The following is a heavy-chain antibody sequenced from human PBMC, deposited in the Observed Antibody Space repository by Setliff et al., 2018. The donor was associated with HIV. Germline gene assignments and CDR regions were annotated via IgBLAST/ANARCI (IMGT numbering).Heavy chain of an antibody. J-gene: IGHJ4*01. CDR1: GYTFTSYA. D-gene: IGHD3-22*01. Sequence: ASVKVSCKASGYTFTSYAMHWVRQAPGQRLEWMGWINAGNGNTNYAQKFQGRVTIATDEYASTAYMELSSLTSEDTAVYYCASGFDGSGLSYFEYWGQGTLVTVSS. CDR3: ASGFDGSGLSYFEY. V-gene: IGHV1-3*01. CDR2: INAGNGNT.